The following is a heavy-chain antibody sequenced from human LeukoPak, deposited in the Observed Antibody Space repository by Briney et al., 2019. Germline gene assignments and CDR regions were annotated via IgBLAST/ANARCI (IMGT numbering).Heavy chain of an antibody. CDR2: IWYDGSNK. V-gene: IGHV3-33*06. CDR3: AKVFEYYVSSGYFDY. J-gene: IGHJ4*02. Sequence: PGRSLRLSCAASGFTFSSYGMHWVRQAPGKGLEWVAVIWYDGSNKYYADSVKGRFTISRDNSKNTLYLQMNSLRAEDTAVYYCAKVFEYYVSSGYFDYWGQGTLVTVSS. D-gene: IGHD3-22*01. CDR1: GFTFSSYG.